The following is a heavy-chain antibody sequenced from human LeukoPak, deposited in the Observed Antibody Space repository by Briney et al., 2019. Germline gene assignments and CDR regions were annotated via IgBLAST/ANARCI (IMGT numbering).Heavy chain of an antibody. J-gene: IGHJ4*02. CDR3: ARGPAGYN. V-gene: IGHV3-53*01. Sequence: GGSLRLSCAASGFTVSSSHMSWVRQAPGQGLEWVSVIYSGGSTDYADSVKGRFTISRDNLKNTLYLQMNSLRAEDTAVYYCARGPAGYNWGQGTLVTFSS. D-gene: IGHD1-1*01. CDR1: GFTVSSSH. CDR2: IYSGGST.